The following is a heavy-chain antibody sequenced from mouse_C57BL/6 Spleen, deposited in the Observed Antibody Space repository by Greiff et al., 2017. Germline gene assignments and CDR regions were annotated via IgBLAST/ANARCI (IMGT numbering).Heavy chain of an antibody. V-gene: IGHV1-64*01. CDR2: IHPNSGST. J-gene: IGHJ3*01. CDR1: GYTFTSYW. CDR3: AREVYDYDPCAY. D-gene: IGHD2-4*01. Sequence: VQLQQPGAELVKPGASVKLSCKASGYTFTSYWMHWVKQRPGQGLEWIGMIHPNSGSTNYNETFKSKATLTVDKSSSTAYMQLSSLTSEDSAVYYCAREVYDYDPCAYWGQGTLVTVSA.